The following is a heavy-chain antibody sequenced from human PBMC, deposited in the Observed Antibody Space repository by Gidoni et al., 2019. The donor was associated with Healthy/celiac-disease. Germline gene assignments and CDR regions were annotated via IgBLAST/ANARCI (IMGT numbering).Heavy chain of an antibody. CDR2: ISYDGSNK. V-gene: IGHV3-30*18. Sequence: QVQLVESGGGVVQPGRSLRLSCAASGFTFSSYGMHWVRQAPGKGLEWVAVISYDGSNKYYADSVKGRFTISRDNSKNTLYLQMNSLRAEDTAVYYCAKQVSDSSSWPQFDYWGQGTLVTVSS. CDR1: GFTFSSYG. J-gene: IGHJ4*02. D-gene: IGHD6-13*01. CDR3: AKQVSDSSSWPQFDY.